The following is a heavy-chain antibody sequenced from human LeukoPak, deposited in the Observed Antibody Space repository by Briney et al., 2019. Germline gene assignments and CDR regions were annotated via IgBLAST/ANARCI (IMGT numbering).Heavy chain of an antibody. CDR1: GFIFSNFW. CDR2: INQDGTDQ. J-gene: IGHJ4*02. Sequence: GGSLRLSCAASGFIFSNFWMTWVRQAPGKGLEWVANINQDGTDQYYMDSVKGRFTISRDNAKNSLYLQMNSLRAEDSAVYYCARTTHDYGGYWGQGTLVTVSS. D-gene: IGHD4-17*01. CDR3: ARTTHDYGGY. V-gene: IGHV3-7*04.